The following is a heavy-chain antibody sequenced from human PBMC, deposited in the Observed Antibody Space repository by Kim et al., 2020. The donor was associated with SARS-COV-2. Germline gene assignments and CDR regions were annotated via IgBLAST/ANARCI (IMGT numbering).Heavy chain of an antibody. Sequence: NYNPSLRRRVTISVETSKRQFSLKLSSVTAADTAVYYCARARGEYNWFDPWGQGTLVTVSS. J-gene: IGHJ5*02. V-gene: IGHV4-59*01. CDR3: ARARGEYNWFDP. D-gene: IGHD3-10*01.